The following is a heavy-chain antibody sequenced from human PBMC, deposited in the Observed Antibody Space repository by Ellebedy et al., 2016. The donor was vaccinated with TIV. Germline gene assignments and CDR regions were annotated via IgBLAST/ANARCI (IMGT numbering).Heavy chain of an antibody. J-gene: IGHJ4*02. CDR3: AKGRGGGSETSAPRYYFDY. V-gene: IGHV3-23*01. CDR1: GFTFNSYA. D-gene: IGHD3-10*01. Sequence: GESLKISCAASGFTFNSYAMSWVRQAPGKGLEWVSTISSTGRRTYYADSVEGRFIISRDNSKKTLYLQMNSLRAEDTAVYYCAKGRGGGSETSAPRYYFDYWGLGTLVTVSS. CDR2: ISSTGRRT.